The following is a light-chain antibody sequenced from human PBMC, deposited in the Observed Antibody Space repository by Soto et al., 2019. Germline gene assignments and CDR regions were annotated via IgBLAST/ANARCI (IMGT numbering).Light chain of an antibody. Sequence: EIVMTQSPATLSVSPGERATLSCRASQSVSSNLAWYQQKPGQAPRLLIYGASTRATGIPARLSGSGSGTEFTLTISSLQSEDFAVYYCQQYNNWPSLFTFGPGTKVDIK. CDR2: GAS. V-gene: IGKV3-15*01. CDR3: QQYNNWPSLFT. J-gene: IGKJ3*01. CDR1: QSVSSN.